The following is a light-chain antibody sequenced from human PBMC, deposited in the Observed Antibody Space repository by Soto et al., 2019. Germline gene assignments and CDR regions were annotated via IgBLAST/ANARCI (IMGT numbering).Light chain of an antibody. CDR2: DVT. CDR1: TGTVTSGHF. Sequence: QAVVTQEPSLTVSPGGTVTLTCGSSTGTVTSGHFPYWFQQKPGQAPRALIYDVTKKHSWTPALFSGSLLGDKAALTLSGVQPEDEAEYYCLLTYSDAVVFGGGTKLTVL. J-gene: IGLJ2*01. V-gene: IGLV7-46*01. CDR3: LLTYSDAVV.